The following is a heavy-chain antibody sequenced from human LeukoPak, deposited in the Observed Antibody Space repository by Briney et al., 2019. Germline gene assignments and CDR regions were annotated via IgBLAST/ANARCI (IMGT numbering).Heavy chain of an antibody. Sequence: GASVKVSCKASGYTFTSSGISWVRQAPGQGLEWMGWISPYNGNTNYAQKLQGRVTVTTDTSTTTAYMELRSLRSDDTAVYYCARGTYSSSWCDYWGQGTLVTVSS. V-gene: IGHV1-18*01. CDR2: ISPYNGNT. J-gene: IGHJ4*02. CDR3: ARGTYSSSWCDY. D-gene: IGHD6-13*01. CDR1: GYTFTSSG.